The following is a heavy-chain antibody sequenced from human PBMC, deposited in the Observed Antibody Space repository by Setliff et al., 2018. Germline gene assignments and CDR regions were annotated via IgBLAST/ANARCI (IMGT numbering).Heavy chain of an antibody. CDR3: AASRAYTGAVEEWFLPKTVDF. V-gene: IGHV4-4*07. D-gene: IGHD3-10*01. Sequence: SETLSLTCTVSGDSISNYYWNWIRQPAGKGLEWIGRIYVTESTKYNPSLKSRVTLSIDTSKNQFSLKLSSVTAADAALYYCAASRAYTGAVEEWFLPKTVDFWGQGSPVTVSS. CDR2: IYVTEST. CDR1: GDSISNYY. J-gene: IGHJ4*02.